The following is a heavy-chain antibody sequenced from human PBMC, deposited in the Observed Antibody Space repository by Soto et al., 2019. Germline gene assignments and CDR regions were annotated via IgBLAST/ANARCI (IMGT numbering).Heavy chain of an antibody. CDR2: IGPRGVTT. CDR1: GFPFSSYA. D-gene: IGHD2-2*01. Sequence: GSLRLSCAASGFPFSSYAMSWVRQAPGKGPEWVSAIGPRGVTTYYADSVKGRFTISKDNSKNTLYLQMNSLRAEDTALYYCAKKFPGQYPIDDSGQGIRVTVAS. V-gene: IGHV3-23*01. J-gene: IGHJ4*02. CDR3: AKKFPGQYPIDD.